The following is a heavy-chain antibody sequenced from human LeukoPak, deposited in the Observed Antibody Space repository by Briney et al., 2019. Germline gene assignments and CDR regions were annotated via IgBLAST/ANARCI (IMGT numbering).Heavy chain of an antibody. J-gene: IGHJ2*01. CDR1: GFSVGTKY. CDR2: LYSGVDT. Sequence: GGSLRLSCEASGFSVGTKYMNWVRQAPGKGLEWVSILYSGVDTYYADSVKSRFTISRDNSKNTLFLQMNSLRADDTAVYYCARVGDHYHWYFDLWGRGTRVSVSS. V-gene: IGHV3-53*01. D-gene: IGHD3-10*01. CDR3: ARVGDHYHWYFDL.